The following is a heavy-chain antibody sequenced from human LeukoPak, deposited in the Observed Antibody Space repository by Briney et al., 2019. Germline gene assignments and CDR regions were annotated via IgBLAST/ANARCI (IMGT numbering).Heavy chain of an antibody. Sequence: GGSVRLSCVVCGFAFRRCWLHWVRRAAGNGMVWVSRVNGDVSGTSYADFVKGRFTISRDNAKNTLYLQMNSLRAEDTAVYYCARDDFWSGTEVPFDYWGQGTLVTVSS. V-gene: IGHV3-74*01. D-gene: IGHD3-3*01. CDR3: ARDDFWSGTEVPFDY. CDR2: VNGDVSGT. CDR1: GFAFRRCW. J-gene: IGHJ4*02.